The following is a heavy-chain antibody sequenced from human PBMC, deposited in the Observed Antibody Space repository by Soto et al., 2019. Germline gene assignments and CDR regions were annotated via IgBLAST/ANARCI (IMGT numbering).Heavy chain of an antibody. V-gene: IGHV1-69*13. D-gene: IGHD3-3*01. J-gene: IGHJ5*02. CDR3: ARVSRRGGVVIYPWFDP. CDR1: GGTFSSYA. Sequence: SVKVSCKASGGTFSSYAISWVRQAPGQGLEWMGGIIPIFGTANYAQKFQGRVTITADESTSTAYMELSSLRSEDTAVYYCARVSRRGGVVIYPWFDPWGQGTLVTVS. CDR2: IIPIFGTA.